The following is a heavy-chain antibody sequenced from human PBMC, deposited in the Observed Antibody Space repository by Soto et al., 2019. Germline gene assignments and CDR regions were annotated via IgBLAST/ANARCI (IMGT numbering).Heavy chain of an antibody. CDR2: ITGDGHRT. D-gene: IGHD3-22*01. V-gene: IGHV3-23*01. J-gene: IGHJ4*02. CDR1: GFTFSGYA. CDR3: AKRDYYDSATFSPLFES. Sequence: EVQLLESGGGLVQPGGSLRLSCTASGFTFSGYAMSWVRQSPGKELEWVAAITGDGHRTYYADSVEGRFTISRDNLMKTMSLQMNSLRPEDTVIYRCAKRDYYDSATFSPLFESWGQGVVVTVSS.